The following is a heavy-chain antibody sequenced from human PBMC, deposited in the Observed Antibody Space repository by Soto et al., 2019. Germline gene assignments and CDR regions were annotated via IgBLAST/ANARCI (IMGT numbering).Heavy chain of an antibody. D-gene: IGHD5-12*01. CDR1: GGTFSTYA. CDR3: ARVLGGYVYYYYGMDV. CDR2: IIPMFGTA. J-gene: IGHJ6*02. V-gene: IGHV1-69*01. Sequence: QVQLVQSGAEVKKPGSSVKVSCKASGGTFSTYAINGVRQAPGQGLEWMGGIIPMFGTANYVQKFQGRVTITEDESTSTVYMELSSLRSEDTAVYYWARVLGGYVYYYYGMDVWGQGTTVTVSS.